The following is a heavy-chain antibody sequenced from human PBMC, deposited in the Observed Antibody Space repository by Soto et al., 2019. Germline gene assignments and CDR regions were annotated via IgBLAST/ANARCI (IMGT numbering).Heavy chain of an antibody. CDR3: ARSPIVVVVAPMIWFEP. CDR1: GGSISSSSYY. J-gene: IGHJ5*02. CDR2: IYYSGST. Sequence: SETLSLTCTVSGGSISSSSYYWGWIRQPPGKGLEWIGSIYYSGSTYYNPSLKSRVTISVDTSKNQFSLKLSSVTAADTAVYYCARSPIVVVVAPMIWFEPWGQGTLVNLSS. D-gene: IGHD2-15*01. V-gene: IGHV4-39*01.